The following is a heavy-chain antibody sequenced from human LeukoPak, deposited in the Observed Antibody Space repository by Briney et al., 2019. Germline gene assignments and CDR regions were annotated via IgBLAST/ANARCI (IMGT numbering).Heavy chain of an antibody. CDR2: INPNSGGT. Sequence: GASVKLSCKTSGYTFSDFYIHWVRQAPGQGPEWMGWINPNSGGTKYAQRFQGWVTMTRDTSINTAYLDVSRLKSDDTAVYYCAADLDSGGYYYVFRYWGQGTLVTVSS. J-gene: IGHJ4*02. CDR3: AADLDSGGYYYVFRY. CDR1: GYTFSDFY. D-gene: IGHD3-22*01. V-gene: IGHV1-2*04.